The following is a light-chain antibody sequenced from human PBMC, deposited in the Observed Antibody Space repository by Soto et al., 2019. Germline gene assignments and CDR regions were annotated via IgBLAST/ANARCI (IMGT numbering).Light chain of an antibody. CDR3: QQYNSYPMYT. V-gene: IGKV1-5*01. CDR2: DAY. Sequence: DIPMTQSPSTLSASVGDRVTITCRASQSISSWLAWYQQKPGKAPKLLIYDAYSLESGVPARFSGSGSGTEFTLTISSLQSDDFAPYYCQQYNSYPMYTFGQGTKLEIK. CDR1: QSISSW. J-gene: IGKJ2*01.